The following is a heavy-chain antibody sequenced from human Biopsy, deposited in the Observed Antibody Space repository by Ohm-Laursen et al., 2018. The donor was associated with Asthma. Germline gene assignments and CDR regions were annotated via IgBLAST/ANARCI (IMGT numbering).Heavy chain of an antibody. D-gene: IGHD6-19*01. CDR1: GGSISSGDYY. CDR2: INYRGDT. CDR3: VRGEEVAGTYFKD. Sequence: SETLSLTCTVSGGSISSGDYYWMWIRQPPGKGLEWIGEINYRGDTNYNPSPESRVSISVDTSTYHFSLRLNSVTAADTAVYYCVRGEEVAGTYFKDWDQGTLVTVSS. J-gene: IGHJ1*01. V-gene: IGHV4-61*03.